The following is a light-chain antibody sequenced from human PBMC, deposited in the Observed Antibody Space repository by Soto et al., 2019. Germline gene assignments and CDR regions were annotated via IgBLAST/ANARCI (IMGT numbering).Light chain of an antibody. V-gene: IGKV1-5*01. CDR3: NKYNSYWWT. J-gene: IGKJ1*01. Sequence: DIQMTQSPSTLSASVGDRVTITCRASQSISSWLAWYQQKPGKAPKLLIYDASSLESGVPSRFSGSGSGTEFTLTISSLQPDDFATYYCNKYNSYWWTFGQGTKVAIK. CDR2: DAS. CDR1: QSISSW.